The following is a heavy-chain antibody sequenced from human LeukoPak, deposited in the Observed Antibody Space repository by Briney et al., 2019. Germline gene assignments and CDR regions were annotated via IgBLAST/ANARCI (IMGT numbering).Heavy chain of an antibody. CDR2: INSDGSGT. D-gene: IGHD2-15*01. V-gene: IGHV3-74*01. CDR1: GFTFSSYW. CDR3: ARGRQYCSGGSCYSSHAWFDP. J-gene: IGHJ5*02. Sequence: GGSLRLSCAASGFTFSSYWMHWVRQAPGKGLVWVSRINSDGSGTSYADSVKGRFTISRDNAKNTLYLQMNSLRAEDTAVYYCARGRQYCSGGSCYSSHAWFDPWGQGTLVTVSS.